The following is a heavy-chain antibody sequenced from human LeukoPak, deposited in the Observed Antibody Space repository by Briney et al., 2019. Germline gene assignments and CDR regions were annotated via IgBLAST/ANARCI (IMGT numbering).Heavy chain of an antibody. Sequence: SGPTLVNPTQTLTLTCTFSGFSLSTSGVGVGWIRQPPGKGLEWIGYIYYSGSTYYNPSLKSRVTISVDTSKNQFSLKLSSVTAADTAVYYCARVGDGDYVGNWFDPWGQGTLVTVSS. CDR1: GFSLSTSGVG. CDR2: IYYSGST. CDR3: ARVGDGDYVGNWFDP. V-gene: IGHV4-30-4*08. J-gene: IGHJ5*02. D-gene: IGHD4-17*01.